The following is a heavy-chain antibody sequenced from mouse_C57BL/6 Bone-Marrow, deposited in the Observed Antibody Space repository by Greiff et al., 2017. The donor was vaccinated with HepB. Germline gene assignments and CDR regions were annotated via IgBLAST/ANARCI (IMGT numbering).Heavy chain of an antibody. J-gene: IGHJ4*01. CDR1: GFSFNTYA. V-gene: IGHV10-1*01. CDR2: IRSKSNNYAT. Sequence: DAGGGLVQPKGSLKLSCAASGFSFNTYAMNWVRQAPGKGLEWVARIRSKSNNYATYYADSVKDRFTISRDDSESMLYLQMNNLKTEDTAMYYCVRRGSAMDYWGQGTSVTVSS. CDR3: VRRGSAMDY.